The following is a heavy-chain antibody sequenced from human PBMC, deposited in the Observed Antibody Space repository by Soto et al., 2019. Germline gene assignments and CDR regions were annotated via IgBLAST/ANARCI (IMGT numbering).Heavy chain of an antibody. CDR3: ARDPMATTFYYYYGMDV. D-gene: IGHD5-12*01. CDR1: GGTFSSYA. J-gene: IGHJ6*02. CDR2: IIPIFGTA. V-gene: IGHV1-69*13. Sequence: SVKVSCKASGGTFSSYAISWVRQAPGQGLEWMGEIIPIFGTANYAQKFQGRVTITADESTSTAYMELSSLRSEDTAVYYCARDPMATTFYYYYGMDVWGQGTTVTVSS.